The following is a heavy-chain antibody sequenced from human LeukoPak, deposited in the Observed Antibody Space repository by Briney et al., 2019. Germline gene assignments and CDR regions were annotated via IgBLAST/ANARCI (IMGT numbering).Heavy chain of an antibody. CDR1: GFTFSSYS. D-gene: IGHD2-2*01. Sequence: GRSLRLSCAASGFTFSSYSMNWVRQAPGKGLEWVSSISSSSSYIYYADSVKGRFTISRDNAKNSLYLQMNSLRAEDTAVYYCARSTCSSTSCYAGYYYGMDVWGKGTTVAVSS. V-gene: IGHV3-21*01. J-gene: IGHJ6*04. CDR3: ARSTCSSTSCYAGYYYGMDV. CDR2: ISSSSSYI.